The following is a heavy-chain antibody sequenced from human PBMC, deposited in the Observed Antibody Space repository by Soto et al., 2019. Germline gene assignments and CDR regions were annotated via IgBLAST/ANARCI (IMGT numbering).Heavy chain of an antibody. CDR2: ISGSGGST. CDR1: GFTFISYA. J-gene: IGHJ3*02. V-gene: IGHV3-23*01. Sequence: WGSLRLSCAASGFTFISYAMIFFRQAPVKWLEWVSAISGSGGSTYYADSVKGRFTISRDNSKNTLYLQMNSLRAEDTAVYYCAKGRGYSSSWGDAFDIWGQGTMVTV. D-gene: IGHD6-13*01. CDR3: AKGRGYSSSWGDAFDI.